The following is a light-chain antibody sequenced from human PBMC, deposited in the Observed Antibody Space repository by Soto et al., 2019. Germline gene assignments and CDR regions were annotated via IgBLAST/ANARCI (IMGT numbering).Light chain of an antibody. CDR2: GTS. V-gene: IGKV3-20*01. J-gene: IGKJ4*01. CDR3: QQYANSPLLT. CDR1: QTIGRNY. Sequence: EIVLTQSPGTLSSSPGETATLSCRASQTIGRNYLAWYQQKPGQAPSLLIFGTSTRATGIPDRFSGSGSGADFTLSISRLEPEDFAVYYCQQYANSPLLTFGGGTKVEIK.